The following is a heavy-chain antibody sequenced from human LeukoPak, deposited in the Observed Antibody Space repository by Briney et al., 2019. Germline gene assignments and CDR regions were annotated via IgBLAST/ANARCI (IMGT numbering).Heavy chain of an antibody. J-gene: IGHJ4*02. D-gene: IGHD2-2*01. CDR2: ISDRGTYI. CDR3: ANHLACGSTSCPPFDS. Sequence: GGSLRLSCTASGFTFSTYSMNWVRQAPGRGLEWVASISDRGTYIYYADSVKGRFTISRDNAKNSLYLQMNSLRAEDTAVYYCANHLACGSTSCPPFDSWGQGTLVTVSS. V-gene: IGHV3-21*01. CDR1: GFTFSTYS.